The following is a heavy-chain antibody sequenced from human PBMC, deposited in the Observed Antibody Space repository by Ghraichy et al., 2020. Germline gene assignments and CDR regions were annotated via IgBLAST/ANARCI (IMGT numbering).Heavy chain of an antibody. CDR2: IYYSGST. CDR3: ARDGGVGYYYDSSGYGGFDY. Sequence: SETLSLTCTVSGGSISSGGYYWSWIRQHPGKGLEWIGYIYYSGSTYYNPSLKSRVTISVDTSKNQFSLKLSSVTAADTAVYYCARDGGVGYYYDSSGYGGFDYWGHGTLVTVSS. CDR1: GGSISSGGYY. D-gene: IGHD3-22*01. V-gene: IGHV4-31*03. J-gene: IGHJ4*01.